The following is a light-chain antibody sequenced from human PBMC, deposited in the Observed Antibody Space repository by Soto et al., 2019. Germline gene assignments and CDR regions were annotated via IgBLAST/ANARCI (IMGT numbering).Light chain of an antibody. J-gene: IGLJ2*01. V-gene: IGLV3-1*01. Sequence: SYELTQPPSVSVSPGQTASITCSGDKLGDRYASWYQQRPGQPPVLVVFQDDRRPSGIPDRFSGSNSGNTATLTISGTDTVDEADYYCQAWDKSSVIFGGGTKLTVL. CDR2: QDD. CDR3: QAWDKSSVI. CDR1: KLGDRY.